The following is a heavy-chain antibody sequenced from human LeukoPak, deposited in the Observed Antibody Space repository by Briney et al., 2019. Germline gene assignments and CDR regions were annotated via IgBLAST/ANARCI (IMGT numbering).Heavy chain of an antibody. Sequence: GGSLRLSCAASGFTFSSYEMNWVRQAPGKGLEWVSYISSSGSTIYYADSVKGRFTISRDNSKNTLYLQMNSLRAEDMALYYCASLGANDYWGQGTLVTVSS. V-gene: IGHV3-48*03. J-gene: IGHJ4*02. CDR3: ASLGANDY. CDR1: GFTFSSYE. D-gene: IGHD1-26*01. CDR2: ISSSGSTI.